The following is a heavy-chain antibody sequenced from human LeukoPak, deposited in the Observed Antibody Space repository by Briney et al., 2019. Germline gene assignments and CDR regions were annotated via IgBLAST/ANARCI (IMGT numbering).Heavy chain of an antibody. CDR3: ARGAWGYSYGLDY. CDR1: GVSISSYH. Sequence: SETLSLTCTVSGVSISSYHWNWIRQPPGKGLEWIGYIYYSGSTTYSPSLKSRVTISVDKSKNQFSLKLSSVTAADTAVYYCARGAWGYSYGLDYWGQGTLVTVSS. V-gene: IGHV4-59*12. CDR2: IYYSGST. J-gene: IGHJ4*02. D-gene: IGHD5-18*01.